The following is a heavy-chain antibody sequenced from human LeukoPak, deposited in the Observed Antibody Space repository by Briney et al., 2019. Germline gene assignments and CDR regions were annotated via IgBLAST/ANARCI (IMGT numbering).Heavy chain of an antibody. J-gene: IGHJ4*02. V-gene: IGHV1-69*04. Sequence: APVKVSCKASGGTFSSYAISWVRQAPGQGLEWMGRIIPILGIANYAQKFQGRVTITADKSTSTAYVELSSLRSEDTAVYYCARDIGSGSYYEEFDYWGQGTLVTVSS. CDR1: GGTFSSYA. D-gene: IGHD3-10*01. CDR2: IIPILGIA. CDR3: ARDIGSGSYYEEFDY.